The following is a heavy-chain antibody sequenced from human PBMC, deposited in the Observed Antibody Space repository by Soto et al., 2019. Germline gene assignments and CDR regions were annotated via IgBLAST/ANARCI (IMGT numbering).Heavy chain of an antibody. CDR2: IYSGSST. Sequence: PGGSLRLSCAASGFTVSSNYMSWVRPAPGKGLGWVSVIYSGSSTYYADSEKGRFTISRDNSKNTLYLQMNSLGAEDTAVYYCARDSSGWYDYWGQGALVTVSS. CDR1: GFTVSSNY. V-gene: IGHV3-53*01. J-gene: IGHJ4*02. CDR3: ARDSSGWYDY. D-gene: IGHD6-19*01.